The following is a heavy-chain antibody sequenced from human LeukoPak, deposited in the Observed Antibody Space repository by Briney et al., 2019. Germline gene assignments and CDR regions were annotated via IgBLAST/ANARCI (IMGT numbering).Heavy chain of an antibody. V-gene: IGHV3-30*02. CDR2: IPYDGSNK. J-gene: IGHJ4*02. CDR1: GFTFSNYG. D-gene: IGHD2-15*01. CDR3: AKGGDRGTCFFDY. Sequence: GGSLRLSCAASGFTFSNYGMHWVRQAPGKGLEWVTFIPYDGSNKYYADSVKGRFTISRDNSKNTLYLQMNSLRAEDTAVYYCAKGGDRGTCFFDYWGQGSLVTVSS.